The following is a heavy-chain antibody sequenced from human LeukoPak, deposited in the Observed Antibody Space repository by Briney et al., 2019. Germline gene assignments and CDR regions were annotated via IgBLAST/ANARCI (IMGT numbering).Heavy chain of an antibody. D-gene: IGHD5-18*01. J-gene: IGHJ4*02. CDR3: ARDLGESHRSYGYFDY. V-gene: IGHV1-69*05. CDR2: IIPIFGTA. CDR1: GGTFSSYA. Sequence: GASVKVSCKASGGTFSSYAISWVRQAPGQGLEWMGGIIPIFGTANYAQKFQGRVTTTTDESTSTAYMELSSLRSEDTAVYHCARDLGESHRSYGYFDYWGQGTLVTVSS.